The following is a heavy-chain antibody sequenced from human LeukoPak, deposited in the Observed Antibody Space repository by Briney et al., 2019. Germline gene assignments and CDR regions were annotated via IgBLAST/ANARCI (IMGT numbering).Heavy chain of an antibody. V-gene: IGHV3-23*01. J-gene: IGHJ4*02. Sequence: PGGSLRLSCAASGFTLSSYAMSWVRQGPGKGLEWVSAISVSGNTYHADSVKGRFTISRDSSTNTLYLRMNSLRARDAAVYYCAKAPVTTCSGAYCYPFDYWSQGTLVTVSS. D-gene: IGHD2-15*01. CDR2: ISVSGNT. CDR3: AKAPVTTCSGAYCYPFDY. CDR1: GFTLSSYA.